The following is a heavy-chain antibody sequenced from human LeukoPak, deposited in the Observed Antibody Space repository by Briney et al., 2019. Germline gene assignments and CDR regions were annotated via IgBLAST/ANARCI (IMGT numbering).Heavy chain of an antibody. J-gene: IGHJ4*02. CDR2: IYTRGST. D-gene: IGHD3-16*02. Sequence: PSETLSLTCTVSSGSISSGSYYWSWIRQPAGKGLEWIGRIYTRGSTNYNPSLKSRVTISVDTSKNQFSLKLSSVTAADTAVYYCARHGPDYDYVWGSYRYADYYDSSGPTSIDYWGQGTLVTVSS. V-gene: IGHV4-61*02. CDR1: SGSISSGSYY. CDR3: ARHGPDYDYVWGSYRYADYYDSSGPTSIDY.